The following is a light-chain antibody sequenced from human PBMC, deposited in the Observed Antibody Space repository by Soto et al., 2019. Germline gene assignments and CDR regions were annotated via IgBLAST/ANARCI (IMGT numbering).Light chain of an antibody. CDR2: DVS. CDR1: QSITTW. Sequence: DIQMTRSPGTLCSAVPSRFTITCLASQSITTWLAWYQQRPGKAPKLLIYDVSSLQSGVPSRFSGSGSGTEFTLTISSLQPDDFAPYYCQHYKMDSPWTFGQGTKVDIK. J-gene: IGKJ1*01. V-gene: IGKV1-5*01. CDR3: QHYKMDSPWT.